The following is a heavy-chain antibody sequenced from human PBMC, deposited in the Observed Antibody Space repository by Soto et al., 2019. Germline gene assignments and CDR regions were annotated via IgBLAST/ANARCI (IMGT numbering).Heavy chain of an antibody. D-gene: IGHD2-2*01. CDR3: TTGVRL. V-gene: IGHV3-15*07. J-gene: IGHJ4*02. CDR1: GFTFSNVW. CDR2: IKSKTDGGTA. Sequence: GGSLRLSCAASGFTFSNVWMNWVRQAPGKGLEWVGLIKSKTDGGTAVYAAPVKGRFTISRDDSKHTVYLQMNSLKTEDTAVFYCTTGVRLWGQGTLVTVSS.